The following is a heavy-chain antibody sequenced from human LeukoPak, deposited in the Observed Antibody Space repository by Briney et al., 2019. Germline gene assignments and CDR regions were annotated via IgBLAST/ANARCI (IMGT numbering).Heavy chain of an antibody. CDR1: GGTFSNFG. CDR3: AREGFCVGDTCHGRDKVLDY. D-gene: IGHD2-15*01. CDR2: IISIFGTP. V-gene: IGHV1-69*05. J-gene: IGHJ4*02. Sequence: SVTVSCKASGGTFSNFGITWVRQAPGQGLAWMGRIISIFGTPNYAQKFQGRVTITTDESTSTAYMDLYSLRSEDTAVYYCAREGFCVGDTCHGRDKVLDYWGQGTLVTVSS.